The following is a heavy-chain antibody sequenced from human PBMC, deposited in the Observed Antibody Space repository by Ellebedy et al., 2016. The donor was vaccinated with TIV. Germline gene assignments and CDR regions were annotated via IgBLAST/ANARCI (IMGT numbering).Heavy chain of an antibody. Sequence: GESLKISCKGSGSSFTSYWISWVRQMPGKGLEWMGRIDPSDSYTNYSPSFQGHVTISADKSISTAYLQWSRLRASDTAIYYCARLSGHWFDPWGQGTLVTVSS. J-gene: IGHJ5*02. CDR3: ARLSGHWFDP. CDR1: GSSFTSYW. CDR2: IDPSDSYT. D-gene: IGHD1-26*01. V-gene: IGHV5-10-1*01.